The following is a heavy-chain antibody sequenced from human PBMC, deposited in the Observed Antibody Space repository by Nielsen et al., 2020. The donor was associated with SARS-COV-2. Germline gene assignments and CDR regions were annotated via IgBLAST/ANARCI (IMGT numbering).Heavy chain of an antibody. J-gene: IGHJ4*02. CDR1: GFTFSSYG. CDR3: ARDGGYSGYARFDY. D-gene: IGHD5-12*01. V-gene: IGHV3-33*01. Sequence: GSLRLSCAASGFTFSSYGLHWVRQAPGKGLEWVAVIWYDGSDKYYRDSVKGRFTISRDNSKNTLYLQMNSLRAEDTAVYYCARDGGYSGYARFDYWGQGTLVTVSS. CDR2: IWYDGSDK.